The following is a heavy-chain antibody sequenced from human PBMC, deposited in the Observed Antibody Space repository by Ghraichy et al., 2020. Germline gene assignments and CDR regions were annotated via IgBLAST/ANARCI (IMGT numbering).Heavy chain of an antibody. CDR2: IYTSGST. CDR3: ARSIQQAPAYGMDV. CDR1: GGSISSYY. V-gene: IGHV4-4*07. Sequence: SETLSLTCTVSGGSISSYYWSWIRQPAGKGLEWIGRIYTSGSTNYNPSLKSRVTMSVDTSKNQFSLKLSSVTAADTAVYYCARSIQQAPAYGMDVWGQGTTVTVSS. J-gene: IGHJ6*02. D-gene: IGHD2-21*01.